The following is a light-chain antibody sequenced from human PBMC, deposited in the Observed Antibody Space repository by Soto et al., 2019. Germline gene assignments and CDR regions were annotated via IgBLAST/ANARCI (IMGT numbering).Light chain of an antibody. CDR2: DAS. V-gene: IGKV3-11*01. CDR1: QSVSSY. J-gene: IGKJ3*01. Sequence: EIVLTQSPSTLSLSPGERVTLSCRASQSVSSYLAWYQQKPGQAPRLLIYDASNRATGIPARFSGSGSGTEFTLTISSLEPEDFAVYYCHQRNNWPRVFGPGTKVDIK. CDR3: HQRNNWPRV.